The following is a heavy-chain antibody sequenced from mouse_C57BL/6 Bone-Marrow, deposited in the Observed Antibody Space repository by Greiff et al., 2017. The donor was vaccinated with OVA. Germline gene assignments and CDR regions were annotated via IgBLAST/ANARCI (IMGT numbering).Heavy chain of an antibody. V-gene: IGHV5-4*01. CDR2: ISDGGSYT. CDR1: GFTFSSYA. J-gene: IGHJ3*01. D-gene: IGHD2-1*01. Sequence: EVQLVESGGGLVKPGGSLKLSCAASGFTFSSYAMSWVRQTPEKRLEWVATISDGGSYTYYPDNVKGRFTISRDNAKNNLYLQMSHLKSEDTAMYYCAREDGNYFAWFAYWGQGTLVTVSA. CDR3: AREDGNYFAWFAY.